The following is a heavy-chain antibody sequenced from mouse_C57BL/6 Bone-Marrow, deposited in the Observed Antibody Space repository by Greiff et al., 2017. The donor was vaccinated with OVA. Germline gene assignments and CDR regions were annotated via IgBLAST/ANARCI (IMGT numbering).Heavy chain of an antibody. CDR3: ARSHYYGSSHFDY. CDR2: ISDGGSYT. D-gene: IGHD1-1*01. J-gene: IGHJ2*01. CDR1: GFTFSSYA. V-gene: IGHV5-4*01. Sequence: EVQRVESGGGLVKPGGSLKLSCAASGFTFSSYAMSWVRQTPEKRLEWVATISDGGSYTYYPDNVKGRFTISRDNAKNNLYLQMSHLKSEDTAMYYCARSHYYGSSHFDYWGQGTTLTVSS.